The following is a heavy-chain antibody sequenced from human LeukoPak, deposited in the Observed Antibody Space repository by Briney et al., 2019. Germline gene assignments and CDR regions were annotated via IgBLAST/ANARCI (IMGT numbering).Heavy chain of an antibody. J-gene: IGHJ5*01. D-gene: IGHD1-26*01. V-gene: IGHV1-69*13. Sequence: GSSVKVSCKASGGTFGNYAIHWVRQAPGQGLEWMAKIILVFGTPNYAQKFQGRVTIAADESTSTVYMELSSLTSDDTAVYYCASGTWEGWLDSWGQGTLVTVSS. CDR2: IILVFGTP. CDR1: GGTFGNYA. CDR3: ASGTWEGWLDS.